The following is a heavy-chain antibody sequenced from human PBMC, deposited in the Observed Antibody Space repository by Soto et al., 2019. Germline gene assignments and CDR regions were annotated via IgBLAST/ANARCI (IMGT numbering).Heavy chain of an antibody. V-gene: IGHV1-69*06. D-gene: IGHD3-22*01. J-gene: IGHJ4*02. CDR2: IIPIFGTA. CDR1: GGTFSSYA. Sequence: SVKVSCKASGGTFSSYAISWVRQAPGQGLEWMGGIIPIFGTANYAQKFQGRVTITADKSTSTAYMGLSSLRSEDTAVYYCARDRRGYYDSSGYYSLDYWGQGTLVTVSS. CDR3: ARDRRGYYDSSGYYSLDY.